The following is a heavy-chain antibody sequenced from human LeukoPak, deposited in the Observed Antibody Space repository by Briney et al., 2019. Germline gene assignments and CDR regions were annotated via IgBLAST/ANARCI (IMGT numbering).Heavy chain of an antibody. CDR3: AMNSSGWSFDN. V-gene: IGHV4-39*01. CDR2: IYYSGST. D-gene: IGHD6-19*01. Sequence: SETLSHTCTVSGDSISSGSYYWGWIRQSPGKDLEWIGSIYYSGSTHYNPSLKSRVTISVDTPKKQFSLKLSSVTAADTAVYYCAMNSSGWSFDNWGQGTLVTVSS. J-gene: IGHJ4*01. CDR1: GDSISSGSYY.